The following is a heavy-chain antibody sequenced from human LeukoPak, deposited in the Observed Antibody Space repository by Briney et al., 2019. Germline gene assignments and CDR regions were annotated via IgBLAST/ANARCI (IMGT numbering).Heavy chain of an antibody. CDR1: GYTFTSYD. Sequence: GASVKVSCKASGYTFTSYDINWVRQATGQGLEWMGRISPNSGGTNYAQKFRGRLTVTRDTSISTAYMELSSLRSDNTAVYYCAKNRAGDYADYWGQGTLVTVSS. J-gene: IGHJ4*02. D-gene: IGHD4-17*01. V-gene: IGHV1-2*06. CDR2: ISPNSGGT. CDR3: AKNRAGDYADY.